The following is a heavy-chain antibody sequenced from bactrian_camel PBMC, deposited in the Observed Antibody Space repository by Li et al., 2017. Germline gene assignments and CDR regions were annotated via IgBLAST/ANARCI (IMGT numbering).Heavy chain of an antibody. CDR1: GFAFNNYY. D-gene: IGHD2*01. Sequence: HVQLVESGGGLVQPGGSLRLSCAASGFAFNNYYISWVRQAPGKGLEWVSSINSLSSITDFADSVKGRFTISRDNAKNTLYLQMNVLKTEDAAVYYCAADLGDLLTAEQALGILGDFGVRGQGTQVTVS. V-gene: IGHV3-2*01. CDR2: INSLSSIT. CDR3: AADLGDLLTAEQALGILGDFGV. J-gene: IGHJ6*01.